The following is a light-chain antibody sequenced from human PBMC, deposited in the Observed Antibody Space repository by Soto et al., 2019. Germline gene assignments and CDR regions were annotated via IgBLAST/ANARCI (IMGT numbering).Light chain of an antibody. CDR1: SSDVGSYNL. CDR2: ELT. V-gene: IGLV2-23*02. J-gene: IGLJ1*01. Sequence: QPVLTQPASVSGSPGQSITISCTGTSSDVGSYNLVSWFQQHPGKAPKLLIYELTKRPSGASNRFSASRSGNTASLTISGLQTEDEADYYCFSYAGRGTYVFGTGTKLTVL. CDR3: FSYAGRGTYV.